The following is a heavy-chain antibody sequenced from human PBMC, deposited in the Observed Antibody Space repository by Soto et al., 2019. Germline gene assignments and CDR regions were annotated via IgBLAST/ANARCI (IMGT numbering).Heavy chain of an antibody. J-gene: IGHJ4*02. CDR1: GFTFRSYS. D-gene: IGHD2-15*01. CDR2: ISSTGGYI. V-gene: IGHV3-21*01. Sequence: GGSLRLSCAASGFTFRSYSMNWVRQAPGKGLEWVSSISSTGGYIYYADSVEGRFTISRDNAKNSLFLQMNSLRAEDTAVYYCARGGSVGYCSGIGCYVSFDYWGQGALVTVSS. CDR3: ARGGSVGYCSGIGCYVSFDY.